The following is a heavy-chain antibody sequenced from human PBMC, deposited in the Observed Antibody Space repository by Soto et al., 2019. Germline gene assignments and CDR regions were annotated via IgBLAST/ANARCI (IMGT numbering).Heavy chain of an antibody. Sequence: QMQLQESGPGLVKPSETLSLTCTVSGGSISRNSYYWGWIRQPPGKGLEWIGSIYYSGSTYYNPSLKGRVTLSVDTSKNQLSRKLSSVTAEDTAVYYCARHDWNGVDYWGQGTLVTVSS. V-gene: IGHV4-39*01. CDR1: GGSISRNSYY. CDR3: ARHDWNGVDY. D-gene: IGHD1-1*01. J-gene: IGHJ4*02. CDR2: IYYSGST.